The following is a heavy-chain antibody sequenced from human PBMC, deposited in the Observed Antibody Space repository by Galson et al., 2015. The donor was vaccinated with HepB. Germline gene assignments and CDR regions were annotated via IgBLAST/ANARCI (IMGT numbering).Heavy chain of an antibody. V-gene: IGHV1-24*01. Sequence: SVKVSCKVSGYTLTKLSMHWVRQAPGKGLEWMGGFDPEDGETIYAQKFQGRVTMTEDTSTDTAYMELSSLRSEDTAVYYCATYSSSWYGLQPASADYWGQGTLVTVSS. D-gene: IGHD6-13*01. J-gene: IGHJ4*02. CDR1: GYTLTKLS. CDR2: FDPEDGET. CDR3: ATYSSSWYGLQPASADY.